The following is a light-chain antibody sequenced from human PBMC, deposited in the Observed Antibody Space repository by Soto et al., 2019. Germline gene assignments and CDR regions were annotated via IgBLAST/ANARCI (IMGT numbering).Light chain of an antibody. CDR1: SGHSSYA. J-gene: IGLJ2*01. V-gene: IGLV4-69*01. CDR3: QTWGTGIVV. CDR2: LNSDGSH. Sequence: QSVLTQSPSASASLGASVKLTCTLRSGHSSYAIAWHQQQPEKGPRYLMKLNSDGSHSKGDGIPDRFSGSSSGAERYLTISSLQSEDAADYYCQTWGTGIVVFGGGTQLTVL.